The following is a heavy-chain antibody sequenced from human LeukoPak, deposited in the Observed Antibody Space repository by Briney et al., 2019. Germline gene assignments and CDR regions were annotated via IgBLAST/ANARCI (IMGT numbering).Heavy chain of an antibody. D-gene: IGHD4-17*01. Sequence: GGSLRLSCAASGFTFSSYSMNWVRQAPGKGLEWISYISGSGSTIYYADSVKGRFTISRDSAKNSLYLQMSSLRDEDTAVYYCARSTVTLYWGQGTLVTVSS. CDR2: ISGSGSTI. CDR1: GFTFSSYS. J-gene: IGHJ4*02. V-gene: IGHV3-48*02. CDR3: ARSTVTLY.